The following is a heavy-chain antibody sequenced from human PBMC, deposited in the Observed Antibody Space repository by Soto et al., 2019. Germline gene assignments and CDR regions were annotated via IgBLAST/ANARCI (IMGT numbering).Heavy chain of an antibody. Sequence: SETLSLTCAVYGATFSGYYWSWIRQPPGKGLEWIGEINHSGSTNYNPSLKSRVTISVDTSKNQFSLKLSSVTAADTAVYYCARVRSSSVFYYYYMDVWGKGTTVTVSS. CDR2: INHSGST. CDR3: ARVRSSSVFYYYYMDV. J-gene: IGHJ6*03. D-gene: IGHD6-6*01. CDR1: GATFSGYY. V-gene: IGHV4-34*01.